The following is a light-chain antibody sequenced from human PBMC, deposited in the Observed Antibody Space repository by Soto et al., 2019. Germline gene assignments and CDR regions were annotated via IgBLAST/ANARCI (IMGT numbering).Light chain of an antibody. Sequence: DVQMTQSPSSVSASVGDRVTITCRARQSISSSLAWYQQKPGTVPKLLIYAASSLQSGVPSRFSGSGAGTEFTLSITCLQPEDFGTYYCQQCVSFPITFGQGTRLEIK. CDR3: QQCVSFPIT. CDR1: QSISSS. J-gene: IGKJ5*01. CDR2: AAS. V-gene: IGKV1-12*01.